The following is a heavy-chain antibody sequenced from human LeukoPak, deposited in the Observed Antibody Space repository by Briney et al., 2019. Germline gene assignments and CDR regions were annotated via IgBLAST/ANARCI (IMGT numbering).Heavy chain of an antibody. Sequence: NPSETLSLTCTVSGYSISSGYYWGWIRQPPGKGLEWIGSIYHSGSTYYNPSLKSRVTISVDTSKNQFSLKLSSVTAADTAVYYCAPSHSSGYRGWFDPWGQGTLVAVSS. V-gene: IGHV4-38-2*02. J-gene: IGHJ5*02. CDR1: GYSISSGYY. D-gene: IGHD3-22*01. CDR3: APSHSSGYRGWFDP. CDR2: IYHSGST.